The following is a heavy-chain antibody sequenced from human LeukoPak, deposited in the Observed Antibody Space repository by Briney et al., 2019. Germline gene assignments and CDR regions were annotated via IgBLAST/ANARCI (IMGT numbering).Heavy chain of an antibody. Sequence: PGGSLRLSCAASGFTFSSYAMSWIRQPPGKGLEWIGSIYYSGSTYYNPSLKSRVTISVDTSKNQFSLKLSSVTAADTAVYYCARVRYSSSSRSIDPWGQGTLVTVSS. CDR1: GFTFSSYA. CDR3: ARVRYSSSSRSIDP. CDR2: IYYSGST. V-gene: IGHV4-39*07. J-gene: IGHJ5*02. D-gene: IGHD6-6*01.